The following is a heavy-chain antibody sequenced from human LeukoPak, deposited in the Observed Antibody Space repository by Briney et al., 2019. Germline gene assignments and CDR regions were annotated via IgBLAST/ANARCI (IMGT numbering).Heavy chain of an antibody. D-gene: IGHD3-22*01. J-gene: IGHJ3*02. V-gene: IGHV3-21*01. Sequence: GGSLRLSCAASGFTFSSYSMNWVRQAPGKGLEWVSSISSSSSYIYYADSVKGRFTISRDNAKNSLYLQMNSLRAEDTAVYYCASSKWLSDHFDIWGQGTMVTVSS. CDR3: ASSKWLSDHFDI. CDR1: GFTFSSYS. CDR2: ISSSSSYI.